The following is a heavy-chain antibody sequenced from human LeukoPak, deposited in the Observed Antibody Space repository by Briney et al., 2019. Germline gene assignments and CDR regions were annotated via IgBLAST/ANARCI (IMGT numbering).Heavy chain of an antibody. CDR2: IGTAGDT. J-gene: IGHJ5*02. D-gene: IGHD3-10*01. CDR3: ARGRFTYYYGSGSYLWFDP. Sequence: GRSLRLSCAAPGFTFSSYDMHWVRQATGKGLEWVSAIGTAGDTYYPGSVKGRFTISRENAKNSLYLQMNSLRAGDTAVYYCARGRFTYYYGSGSYLWFDPWGQGTLVTVSS. V-gene: IGHV3-13*04. CDR1: GFTFSSYD.